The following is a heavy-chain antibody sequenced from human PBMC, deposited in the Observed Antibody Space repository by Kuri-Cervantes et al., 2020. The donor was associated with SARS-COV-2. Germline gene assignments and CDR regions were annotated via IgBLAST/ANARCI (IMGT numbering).Heavy chain of an antibody. CDR2: INPNSGGT. CDR1: GYTFTGYY. D-gene: IGHD2-15*01. V-gene: IGHV1-2*02. CDR3: AKAWLVVVAATFAFDI. Sequence: ASVKVSCKASGYTFTGYYMHWVRQAPGQGLEWMGWINPNSGGTNYAQKFQGRVTMTRDTSISTAYMELSRLRSDDTAVYYCAKAWLVVVAATFAFDIWGQGTMVTVSS. J-gene: IGHJ3*02.